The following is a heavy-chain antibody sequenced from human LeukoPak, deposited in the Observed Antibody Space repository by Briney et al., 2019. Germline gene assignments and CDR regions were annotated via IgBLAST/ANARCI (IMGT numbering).Heavy chain of an antibody. J-gene: IGHJ4*02. CDR2: IYPRDGST. CDR3: ARDQESFDY. Sequence: ASVKVSCKASGYTFTSNYIHWVRQAPGQGLEWMGMIYPRDGSTSYAQKSQGRVTVTRDTSTSTVHMELSGLRSEDTAVYYCARDQESFDYWGQGTLVTVSS. CDR1: GYTFTSNY. V-gene: IGHV1-46*01.